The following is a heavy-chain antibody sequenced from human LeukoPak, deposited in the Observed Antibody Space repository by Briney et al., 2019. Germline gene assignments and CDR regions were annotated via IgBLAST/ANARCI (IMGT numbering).Heavy chain of an antibody. CDR2: IHSDGSSA. D-gene: IGHD2-2*01. CDR3: ARDNGTSCSQ. CDR1: GFTFSNYW. Sequence: GGSLRLSCAASGFTFSNYWMHWVRQAPGKWLVWVSRIHSDGSSATYADSVKGRFAISRDNAKYTSYLQMNRLRAEDTAVYYCARDNGTSCSQWGQGTLVTVSS. V-gene: IGHV3-74*01. J-gene: IGHJ4*02.